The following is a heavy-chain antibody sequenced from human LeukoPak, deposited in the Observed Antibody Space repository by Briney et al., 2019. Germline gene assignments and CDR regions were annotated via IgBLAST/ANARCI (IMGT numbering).Heavy chain of an antibody. D-gene: IGHD6-19*01. V-gene: IGHV3-48*03. CDR2: ISVGGSDE. CDR1: GFSFKTYE. Sequence: GGSPRLSCVASGFSFKTYEMNWVRQAPGKGLEWISYISVGGSDEDYADSVKGRFSTSRDNAKNSVFLQMNSLRVEDTAVYYCARDVGFNNGWPAWGQGTLVTVSS. CDR3: ARDVGFNNGWPA. J-gene: IGHJ5*02.